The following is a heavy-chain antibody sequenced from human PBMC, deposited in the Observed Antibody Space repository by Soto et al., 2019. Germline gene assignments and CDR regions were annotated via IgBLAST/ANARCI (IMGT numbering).Heavy chain of an antibody. D-gene: IGHD3-3*01. CDR2: INHSGST. CDR3: ERARLLEWLLPPGVPYYGMDV. CDR1: GGSFSGYY. Sequence: SETLSLTCAVYGGSFSGYYWSWIRQPPGKGLEWIGEINHSGSTNYNPSLKSRVTISVDTSKKQFSLKLSSVTAADTAVYYCERARLLEWLLPPGVPYYGMDVWGQGTPVTVSS. V-gene: IGHV4-34*01. J-gene: IGHJ6*02.